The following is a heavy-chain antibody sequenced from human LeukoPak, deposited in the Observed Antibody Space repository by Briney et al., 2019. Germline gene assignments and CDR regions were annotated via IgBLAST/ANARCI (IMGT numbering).Heavy chain of an antibody. V-gene: IGHV3-53*01. J-gene: IGHJ4*02. CDR1: GFTISGNY. D-gene: IGHD3-22*01. CDR2: IYSGGGGT. Sequence: GGSLRLSCAASGFTISGNYMSWVRQAPGKGLEWLSIIYSGGGGTDYADSARGRFTISRDNFKNTLYLQMNSLRAEDTAVYYCARTSRSSGYLFLGFDFWGQGTLVTVSS. CDR3: ARTSRSSGYLFLGFDF.